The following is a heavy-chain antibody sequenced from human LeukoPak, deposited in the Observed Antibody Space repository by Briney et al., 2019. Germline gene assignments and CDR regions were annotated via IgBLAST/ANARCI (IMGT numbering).Heavy chain of an antibody. CDR2: ISSSSSYI. J-gene: IGHJ4*02. CDR3: ARDPECSSTSCYMLDY. Sequence: GGSLSLSCAASGFTISSYSMNWVRQAPGKGLEWVSSISSSSSYIYYADSVKGRFTISSDNAKNSLYLQMNSLRAEDTAVYYCARDPECSSTSCYMLDYWGQGTLVTVSS. D-gene: IGHD2-2*02. V-gene: IGHV3-21*01. CDR1: GFTISSYS.